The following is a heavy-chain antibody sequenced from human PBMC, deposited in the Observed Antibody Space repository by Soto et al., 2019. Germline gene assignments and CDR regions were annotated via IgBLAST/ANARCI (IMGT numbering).Heavy chain of an antibody. Sequence: QVQLQESGPGLVKTSQTLSLTCTVSGASTGSGGSYWSWIRQHPGKGLEWIGDIYYTGSTYYSPSLKSRASISVDTSNNQFSLQLDSATAADTAVYYCARADYGDRGLAFDSWGQGTLVTVSS. CDR2: IYYTGST. V-gene: IGHV4-31*03. D-gene: IGHD4-17*01. J-gene: IGHJ4*02. CDR3: ARADYGDRGLAFDS. CDR1: GASTGSGGSY.